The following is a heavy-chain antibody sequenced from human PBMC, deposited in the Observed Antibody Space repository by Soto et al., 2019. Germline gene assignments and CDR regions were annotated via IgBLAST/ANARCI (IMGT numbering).Heavy chain of an antibody. J-gene: IGHJ4*02. CDR2: LSSDGFGA. CDR3: ARDLGGPDY. D-gene: IGHD3-16*01. V-gene: IGHV3-74*03. Sequence: EVHLEESGGGLVQPGGSLRLSCAASGFSLSPYWMHWVRQVPGRGMERVARLSSDGFGAAYADSVKGRFFISSDIARNTLSLQMHSLRADDTAVYYCARDLGGPDYWGRGTSGTAAS. CDR1: GFSLSPYW.